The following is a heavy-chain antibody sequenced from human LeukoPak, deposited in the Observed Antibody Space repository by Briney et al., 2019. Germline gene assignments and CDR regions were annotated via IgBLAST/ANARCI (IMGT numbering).Heavy chain of an antibody. J-gene: IGHJ4*02. V-gene: IGHV1-46*01. CDR3: ARGFCSGGSCYSYDY. Sequence: ASVKVSCKASGYTFSTYYMHWARQAPGQGLEWMGVIDPSGGSTNYARKFQGRVTMTSDTSTSTVYMELSSLRSEDTAVYYCARGFCSGGSCYSYDYWGQGTLVTVSS. CDR2: IDPSGGST. D-gene: IGHD2-15*01. CDR1: GYTFSTYY.